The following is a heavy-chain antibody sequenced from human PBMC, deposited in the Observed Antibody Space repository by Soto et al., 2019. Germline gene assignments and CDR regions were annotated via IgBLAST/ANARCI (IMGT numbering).Heavy chain of an antibody. CDR2: IIPILGIA. Sequence: QVQLVQSGAEVKKPGSSVKVSCKASGGTFSSYISWVRQAPGQGLEWMGRIIPILGIANYAQKFQGRVTITAEKSTSTAYMELSSLRSEDTAGYYCARLLYYDSSGYPGDYWGQGTLVTVSS. CDR1: GGTFSSY. V-gene: IGHV1-69*02. CDR3: ARLLYYDSSGYPGDY. J-gene: IGHJ4*02. D-gene: IGHD3-22*01.